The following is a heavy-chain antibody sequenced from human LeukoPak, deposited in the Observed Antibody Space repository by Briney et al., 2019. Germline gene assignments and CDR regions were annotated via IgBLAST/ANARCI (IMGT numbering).Heavy chain of an antibody. V-gene: IGHV1-2*02. CDR3: ARDVETGS. CDR2: INPKSGAS. D-gene: IGHD5-18*01. Sequence: ASVKVSCKASGYTFTDYYIYWVRQAPGQGLECMGWINPKSGASTYVQKFHGRVTLTRHTSISTAYMELRTLRCNDTSIYYCARDVETGSWGQGTLVTVSS. CDR1: GYTFTDYY. J-gene: IGHJ5*02.